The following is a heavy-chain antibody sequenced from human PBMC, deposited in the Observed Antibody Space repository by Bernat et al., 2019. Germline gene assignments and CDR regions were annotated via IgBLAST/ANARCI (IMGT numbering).Heavy chain of an antibody. J-gene: IGHJ2*01. D-gene: IGHD3-22*01. CDR2: ISNGGYGL. V-gene: IGHV3-23*01. CDR3: AKDALPMIVVDDRYFDL. Sequence: EVQLLESGGGLVQPGGSLRLFCAASGFTFRNYALNWVRLAPRKGLEWVSCISNGGYGLYYADSVKGRFTISRDNAKKTLYLQLNNLRAEDTAVYYCAKDALPMIVVDDRYFDLWGRGTLVTVSS. CDR1: GFTFRNYA.